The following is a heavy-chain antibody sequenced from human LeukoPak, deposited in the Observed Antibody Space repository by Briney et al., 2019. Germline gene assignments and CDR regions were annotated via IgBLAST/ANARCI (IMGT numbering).Heavy chain of an antibody. J-gene: IGHJ4*02. D-gene: IGHD6-19*01. V-gene: IGHV4-61*01. Sequence: SETLSLTCTVSGGSVSSGSYYWGWIRQPPGKGLEWIGYIYYSGSTNYNPSLKSRVTISVDTSKNQFSLKLSSVTAADTAVYYCAKGTAGTVNFDYWGQGTLVTVSS. CDR1: GGSVSSGSYY. CDR2: IYYSGST. CDR3: AKGTAGTVNFDY.